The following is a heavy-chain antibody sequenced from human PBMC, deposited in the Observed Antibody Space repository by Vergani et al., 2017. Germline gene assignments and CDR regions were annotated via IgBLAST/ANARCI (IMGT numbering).Heavy chain of an antibody. D-gene: IGHD6-13*01. CDR2: ISGSGGST. Sequence: EVQLLESGGGLVQPGGSLRLSCAASGFTFSSYAMSWVRQAPGKGLEWVSAISGSGGSTYYADSVKGRFTISRDNSKNTLYLQMNSLRAEDTAVYYCAKGGIAAAGGRPYYFDYWGQGTLVTVSS. CDR3: AKGGIAAAGGRPYYFDY. CDR1: GFTFSSYA. J-gene: IGHJ4*02. V-gene: IGHV3-23*01.